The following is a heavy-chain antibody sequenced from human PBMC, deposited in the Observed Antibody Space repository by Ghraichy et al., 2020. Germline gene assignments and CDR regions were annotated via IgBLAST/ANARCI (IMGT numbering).Heavy chain of an antibody. CDR2: IYYSGST. V-gene: IGHV4-59*01. CDR3: ARFRYDILTGYYGMDV. D-gene: IGHD3-9*01. Sequence: SETLSLTCTVSGGSISSYYWSWIRQPPGKGLEWIGYIYYSGSTNYNPSLKSRVTISVDTSKNQFSLKLSSVTAADTAVYYCARFRYDILTGYYGMDVWGQGTTVTVSS. CDR1: GGSISSYY. J-gene: IGHJ6*02.